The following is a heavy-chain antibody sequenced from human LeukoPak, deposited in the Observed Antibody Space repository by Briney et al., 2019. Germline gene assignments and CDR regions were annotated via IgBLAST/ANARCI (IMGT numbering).Heavy chain of an antibody. CDR1: GFTLSNAW. CDR3: TRDGGPIVVPAAISAFDI. J-gene: IGHJ3*02. D-gene: IGHD2-2*01. Sequence: GGSLRLSCAASGFTLSNAWMTWVRQAPGKGLEWVGFIRSKAYGGTTEYAASVKGRFTISRDDSKSIAYLQMNSLKTEDTAVYYCTRDGGPIVVPAAISAFDIWGQGTMVTVSS. V-gene: IGHV3-49*04. CDR2: IRSKAYGGTT.